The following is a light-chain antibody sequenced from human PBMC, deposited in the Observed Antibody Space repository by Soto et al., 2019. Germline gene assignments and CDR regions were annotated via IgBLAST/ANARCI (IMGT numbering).Light chain of an antibody. Sequence: QLVLTQPPSVSGAPGQRVTISCTGSSSNIGAGYDVHWYQQLPGTAPKLLIYSNINRPSGVPDRFSGSKSGTSGSLAITGLQAEDEADYYCQSYDNSLSGWVFGGGTKLTVL. CDR2: SNI. J-gene: IGLJ3*02. CDR1: SSNIGAGYD. V-gene: IGLV1-40*01. CDR3: QSYDNSLSGWV.